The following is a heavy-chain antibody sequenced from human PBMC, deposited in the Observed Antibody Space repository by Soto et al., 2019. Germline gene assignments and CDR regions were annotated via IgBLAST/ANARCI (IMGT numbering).Heavy chain of an antibody. V-gene: IGHV1-8*01. CDR3: TASSWTGAALDF. Sequence: ASVKVSCKASGYTFTSWDVYWVRQAAGQGLEWMGYMNPRSGNTGYEQKFQGRVTMTRDTSISTAYMELSSLTSDDTAVYYCTASSWTGAALDFWGQGTPVTVSS. D-gene: IGHD6-13*01. J-gene: IGHJ4*01. CDR1: GYTFTSWD. CDR2: MNPRSGNT.